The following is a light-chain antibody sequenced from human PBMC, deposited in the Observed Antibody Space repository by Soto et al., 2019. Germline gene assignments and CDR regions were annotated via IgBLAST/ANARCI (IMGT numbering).Light chain of an antibody. CDR1: QSAGGY. J-gene: IGKJ4*01. CDR3: QQREDWPRA. Sequence: EIVLTQSPATLSLSPGDRATLSCRASQSAGGYFAWYQQKPGQAPRLLIYDASQRATGVPARFSASGSGTDFTLTISSLEPEDFAIYYCQQREDWPRAFGGGTKVEFK. V-gene: IGKV3-11*01. CDR2: DAS.